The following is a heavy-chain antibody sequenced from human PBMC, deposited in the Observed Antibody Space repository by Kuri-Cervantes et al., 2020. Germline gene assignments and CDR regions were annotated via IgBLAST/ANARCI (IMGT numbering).Heavy chain of an antibody. CDR1: GFTFSSYG. J-gene: IGHJ6*02. D-gene: IGHD3-22*01. V-gene: IGHV3-33*01. CDR2: IWYDGSNK. Sequence: GESLKISCAASGFTFSSYGMHWVRQAPGKGLEWVAVIWYDGSNKYYADSVKGRFTISRDNSKNTLCLQMNSLRAEDTAVYYCARMYYYDSSGYRSLGTYYYGMDVWGQGTTVTVSS. CDR3: ARMYYYDSSGYRSLGTYYYGMDV.